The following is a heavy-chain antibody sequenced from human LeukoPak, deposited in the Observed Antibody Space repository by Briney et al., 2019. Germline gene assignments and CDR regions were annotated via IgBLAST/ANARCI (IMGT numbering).Heavy chain of an antibody. D-gene: IGHD3-16*02. CDR3: ARGTAGYHSSYFDY. Sequence: GGSLRLSCAASGFTFGSPWMHWVRQAPGKGLVWVSRINSDGSATAYADSVKGRFTISRDNAEDTLYLQMNSLRAEDTAVYYCARGTAGYHSSYFDYWGQGTLVTVSS. J-gene: IGHJ4*02. V-gene: IGHV3-74*01. CDR2: INSDGSAT. CDR1: GFTFGSPW.